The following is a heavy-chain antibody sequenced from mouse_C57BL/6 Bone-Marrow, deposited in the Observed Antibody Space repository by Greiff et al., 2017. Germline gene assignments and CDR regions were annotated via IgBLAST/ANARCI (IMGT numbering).Heavy chain of an antibody. J-gene: IGHJ3*01. CDR3: ASRWFAY. Sequence: EVMLVESGGGLVKPGGSLKLSCAASGFTFSSYAMSWVRQTPEKRLEWVATISDGGSYTYYPDNVKGRFTISRDNAKNNLYLQMSHLKSEDTAMYYCASRWFAYWGQGTLVTVSA. CDR2: ISDGGSYT. CDR1: GFTFSSYA. V-gene: IGHV5-4*03.